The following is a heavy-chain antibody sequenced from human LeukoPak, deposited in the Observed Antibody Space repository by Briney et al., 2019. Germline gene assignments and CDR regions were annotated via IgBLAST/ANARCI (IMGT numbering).Heavy chain of an antibody. CDR3: TTGPPFGVVTTHAFDI. V-gene: IGHV3-23*01. CDR1: GFTFSSYA. Sequence: GGSLRLSCAASGFTFSSYAMSWVRQAPGKGLEWVSAISGSGGSTYYADSVKGRFTISRDNSKNTLYLQMNSLKTEDTAVYYCTTGPPFGVVTTHAFDIWGQGTMVTVSS. D-gene: IGHD3-3*01. J-gene: IGHJ3*02. CDR2: ISGSGGST.